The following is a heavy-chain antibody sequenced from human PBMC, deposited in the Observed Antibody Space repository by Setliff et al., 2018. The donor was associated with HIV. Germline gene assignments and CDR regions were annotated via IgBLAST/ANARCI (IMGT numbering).Heavy chain of an antibody. Sequence: ETLRLSCAASGFTFSSYAMSWVRQAPGKGLEWVSAISGSGGSTYYADSMKGRFTISRDNSKNTLYLQMNSLRAEDTAVYFCAASVSIYGGAYDIWGQGTMVTVSS. CDR3: AASVSIYGGAYDI. J-gene: IGHJ3*02. V-gene: IGHV3-23*01. CDR1: GFTFSSYA. D-gene: IGHD4-17*01. CDR2: ISGSGGST.